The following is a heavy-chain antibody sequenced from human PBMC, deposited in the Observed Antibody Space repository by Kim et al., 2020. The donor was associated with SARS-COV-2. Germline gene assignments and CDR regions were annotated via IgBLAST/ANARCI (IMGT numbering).Heavy chain of an antibody. CDR3: AREGPSYYYDSSGYYYDYYYYMDV. D-gene: IGHD3-22*01. V-gene: IGHV4-59*01. Sequence: SETLSLTCTVSGGSISSYYWSWIRQPPGKGLEWIGYIYYSGSTNYNPSLKSRVTISVDTSKNQFSLKLSSVTAADTAVYYCAREGPSYYYDSSGYYYDYYYYMDVRGKGTTVTVSS. CDR1: GGSISSYY. CDR2: IYYSGST. J-gene: IGHJ6*03.